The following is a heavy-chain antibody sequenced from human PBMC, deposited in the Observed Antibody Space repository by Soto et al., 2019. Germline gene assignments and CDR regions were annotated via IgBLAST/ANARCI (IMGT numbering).Heavy chain of an antibody. D-gene: IGHD1-1*01. V-gene: IGHV1-69*12. CDR1: GDTFDTFA. Sequence: VQLVQSGAEVVKPGSSVKVSCKASGDTFDTFAISWVRQAPGQGLEWMGGIIPIFRTPDYGQKFQGRVTITADEATSTAYMELSSLRSEDTAVYYCARDKDREQLGRNYYYALDVCGKGTTVTVSS. CDR3: ARDKDREQLGRNYYYALDV. J-gene: IGHJ6*04. CDR2: IIPIFRTP.